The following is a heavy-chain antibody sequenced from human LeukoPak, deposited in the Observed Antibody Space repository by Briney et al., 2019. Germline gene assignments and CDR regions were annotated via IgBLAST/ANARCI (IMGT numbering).Heavy chain of an antibody. J-gene: IGHJ3*02. V-gene: IGHV1-8*03. CDR1: GYTFTSYD. D-gene: IGHD1-26*01. Sequence: ASVKVSCKASGYTFTSYDINWVRQATGQGLEWMGWMNPNSGSTGYAQKFQGRVTITRNTSISTAYMELSGLRSEDTAVYYCGRGKELLGAFDIWGQGTMVTVSS. CDR3: GRGKELLGAFDI. CDR2: MNPNSGST.